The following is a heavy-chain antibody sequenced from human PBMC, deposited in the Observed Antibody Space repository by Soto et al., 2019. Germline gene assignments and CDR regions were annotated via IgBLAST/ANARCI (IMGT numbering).Heavy chain of an antibody. CDR1: GFTFRTYT. D-gene: IGHD2-15*01. CDR3: ARDRGYDAHDYYYNAMDV. V-gene: IGHV3-21*01. J-gene: IGHJ6*02. Sequence: PGWSLRLSCISSGFTFRTYTMNWVRQAPGKGLEWVSGIRGFSPYTFYAESVKVRFTISRDNAKNSLYLQMNSLRAEDTAVYYCARDRGYDAHDYYYNAMDVWGQGTTVTVSS. CDR2: IRGFSPYT.